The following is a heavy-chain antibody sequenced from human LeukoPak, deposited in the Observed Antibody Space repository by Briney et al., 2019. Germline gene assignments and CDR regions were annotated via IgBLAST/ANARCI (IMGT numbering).Heavy chain of an antibody. V-gene: IGHV4-59*12. J-gene: IGHJ6*02. CDR3: ARGPSYDYVWGCYRYYYYGMDV. D-gene: IGHD3-16*02. CDR2: IYYSGST. CDR1: GGSISSYY. Sequence: SETLSLTCTVSGGSISSYYWSWIRQPPGKGLEWIGYIYYSGSTNYNPSLKSRVTISVDTSKNQFSLKLSSVTAADTAVYYCARGPSYDYVWGCYRYYYYGMDVWGQGTTVTVSS.